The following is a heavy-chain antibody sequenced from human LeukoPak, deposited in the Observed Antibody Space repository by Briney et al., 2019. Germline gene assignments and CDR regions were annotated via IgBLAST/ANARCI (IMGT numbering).Heavy chain of an antibody. V-gene: IGHV4-34*01. CDR1: GGSFSGYY. D-gene: IGHD6-13*01. CDR2: INHSGST. Sequence: PSETLSLTCAVYGGSFSGYYWSWIRQPPGKGLEWIGEINHSGSTNYNPSLKSRVTISVDTSKNQFSLKLSSVTAADTAVYYCARVRGSARFSSWAFDYWGQGTLVTASS. J-gene: IGHJ4*02. CDR3: ARVRGSARFSSWAFDY.